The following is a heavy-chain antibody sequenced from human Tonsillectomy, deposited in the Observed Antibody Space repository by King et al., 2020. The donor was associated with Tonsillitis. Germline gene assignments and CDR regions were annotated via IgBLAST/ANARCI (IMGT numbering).Heavy chain of an antibody. J-gene: IGHJ3*02. CDR2: INHRGST. D-gene: IGHD1-1*01. V-gene: IGHV4-34*01. CDR1: GGSFSSYY. CDR3: AREVPTGDDAFDI. Sequence: VQLQQWGAGLLKPSETLSLTCAVYGGSFSSYYWTWIRQPPGKGREWIGEINHRGSTNYKPSLKSRVIISVDTSKNQFSLKVNSVTAADTAVYYCAREVPTGDDAFDIWGQGTLVTVSS.